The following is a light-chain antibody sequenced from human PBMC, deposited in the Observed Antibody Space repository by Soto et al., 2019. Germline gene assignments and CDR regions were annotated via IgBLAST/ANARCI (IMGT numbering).Light chain of an antibody. Sequence: IQMTQTQYSVAASVGGSVNSTCRASQGISSWLAWYQKKPGKAPKLLIYAASSLQSGVPSRFSGSGSGTDFSLTISILQPEDCAIYFCQHANSFPLTFGRGTRLEIK. V-gene: IGKV1-12*01. CDR3: QHANSFPLT. J-gene: IGKJ5*01. CDR1: QGISSW. CDR2: AAS.